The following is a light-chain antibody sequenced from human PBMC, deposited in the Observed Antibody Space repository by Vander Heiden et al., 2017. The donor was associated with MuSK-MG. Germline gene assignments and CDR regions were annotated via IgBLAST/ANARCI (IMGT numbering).Light chain of an antibody. CDR3: QAWDFNTVV. Sequence: SYELTQPTSVSVSPGPTASITCSGDKLGGKFATWYQQRPGQSPVLVIYQDKKPPSVIPVRFSGSNSGDTATLTISETQAMDEADYYCQAWDFNTVVFGGGTRLTVL. J-gene: IGLJ2*01. V-gene: IGLV3-1*01. CDR1: KLGGKF. CDR2: QDK.